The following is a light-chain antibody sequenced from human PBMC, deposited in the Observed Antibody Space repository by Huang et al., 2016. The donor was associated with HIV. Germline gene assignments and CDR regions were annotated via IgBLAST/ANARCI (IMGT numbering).Light chain of an antibody. CDR1: QSVRNVS. J-gene: IGKJ1*01. CDR2: GAS. Sequence: EIVLTQSPGTLSLSPGERATLSCRASQSVRNVSLAWYQQRPGQAPRLLIYGASSRAAGIPGRFSGSGSGTDFTLTISRLEPEDFAVYYCQHHGSSKWTFGQGTKVEVK. CDR3: QHHGSSKWT. V-gene: IGKV3-20*01.